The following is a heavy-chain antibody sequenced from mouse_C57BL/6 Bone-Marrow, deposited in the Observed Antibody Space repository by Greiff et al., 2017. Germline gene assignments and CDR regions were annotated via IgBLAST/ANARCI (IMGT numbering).Heavy chain of an antibody. CDR2: IYPGSGST. D-gene: IGHD1-1*01. J-gene: IGHJ3*01. CDR1: GYTFTSYW. Sequence: VQLKEPGAELVKPGASVKMSCKASGYTFTSYWITWVKQRPGQGLEWIGDIYPGSGSTNYNEKFKSKATLTVDTSSSTAYMQLSSLTSEDSAVYYCARLGDYYGSRAWFAYWGQGTLVTVSA. CDR3: ARLGDYYGSRAWFAY. V-gene: IGHV1-55*01.